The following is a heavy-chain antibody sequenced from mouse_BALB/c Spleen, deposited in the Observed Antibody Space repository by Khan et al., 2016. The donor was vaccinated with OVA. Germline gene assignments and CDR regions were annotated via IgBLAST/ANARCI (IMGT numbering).Heavy chain of an antibody. CDR2: ISGDSSTI. CDR1: GFTFSSFG. V-gene: IGHV5-17*02. CDR3: ASSYFYGYYFDQ. Sequence: DVKLVESGGGLVQPGGSRKLSCVASGFTFSSFGMHWVRQAPEKGLEWVAYISGDSSTISYTETVKGRFPISRDNPKNTLFLQMTSLRSEDIAMYYCASSYFYGYYFDQWGQGTTLTVSS. D-gene: IGHD1-1*01. J-gene: IGHJ2*01.